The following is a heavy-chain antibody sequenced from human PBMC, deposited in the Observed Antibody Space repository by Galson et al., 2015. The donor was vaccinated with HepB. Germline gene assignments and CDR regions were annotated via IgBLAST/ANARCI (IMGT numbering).Heavy chain of an antibody. CDR3: ARDLGYSGYDSIDY. D-gene: IGHD5-12*01. V-gene: IGHV3-30*04. CDR2: ISYDGSNK. J-gene: IGHJ4*02. Sequence: SLRLSCAASGFTFSNYAMHWVRQAPGKGLEWVAVISYDGSNKYYADSVKGRFTISRDNSKNTLYLQMNSLRAEDTAVYYCARDLGYSGYDSIDYWGQGTLVTVSS. CDR1: GFTFSNYA.